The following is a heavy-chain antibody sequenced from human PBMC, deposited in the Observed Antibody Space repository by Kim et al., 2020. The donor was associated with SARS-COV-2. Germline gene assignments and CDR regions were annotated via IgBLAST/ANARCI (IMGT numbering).Heavy chain of an antibody. CDR3: ARAGHDYGGNDFDY. V-gene: IGHV4-34*01. Sequence: SETLSLTCAVYGGSFSGYYWSWIRQPPGKGLEWIGEINHSGSTNYNPSLKSRVTISVDTSKNQFSLKLSSVTAADTAVYYCARAGHDYGGNDFDYWGQGTLVTVSS. J-gene: IGHJ4*02. D-gene: IGHD4-17*01. CDR1: GGSFSGYY. CDR2: INHSGST.